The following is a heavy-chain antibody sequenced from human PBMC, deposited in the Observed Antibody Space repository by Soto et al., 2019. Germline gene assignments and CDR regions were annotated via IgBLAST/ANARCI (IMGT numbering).Heavy chain of an antibody. D-gene: IGHD6-13*01. CDR2: ISGSGCST. Sequence: EVQLLESGGGLVQPGGSLRLSCAASGLTFSSYAMSWVRQAPGKWLEWVSAISGSGCSTYYADSVKGRFTISRDNSKNTLYLQMNSTSAEDKAVYYCAKDFEAAAGNAIDYWGLGTLVTVSS. CDR1: GLTFSSYA. CDR3: AKDFEAAAGNAIDY. V-gene: IGHV3-23*01. J-gene: IGHJ4*02.